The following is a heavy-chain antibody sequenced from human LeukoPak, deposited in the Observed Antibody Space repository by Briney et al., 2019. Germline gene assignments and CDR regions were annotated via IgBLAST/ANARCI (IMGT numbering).Heavy chain of an antibody. J-gene: IGHJ3*02. CDR2: ISSSSTDI. Sequence: GGSLRLSCAASGFSFSTYSMNWVRQAPGKGLEWVSSISSSSTDIYYGDSVKGGFAISRDNSKNTLYLKMNSLIAEDTAVYYCARDLYLGIWGQGTMVTVSS. D-gene: IGHD3-16*01. CDR1: GFSFSTYS. V-gene: IGHV3-21*06. CDR3: ARDLYLGI.